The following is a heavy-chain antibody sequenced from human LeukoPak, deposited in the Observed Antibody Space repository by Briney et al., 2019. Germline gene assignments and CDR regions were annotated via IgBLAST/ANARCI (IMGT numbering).Heavy chain of an antibody. V-gene: IGHV4-30-4*01. Sequence: PSQTLSLTCTVSGASISRGDYYWSWIRQPPGKGPEWFGYIYYSGSTYYNPSLKSRVTISIDTSKNQFSLQVSSVTATDTAVYYCASKLGTRYFFDYWGQGTLVTVSS. CDR3: ASKLGTRYFFDY. D-gene: IGHD7-27*01. CDR2: IYYSGST. CDR1: GASISRGDYY. J-gene: IGHJ4*02.